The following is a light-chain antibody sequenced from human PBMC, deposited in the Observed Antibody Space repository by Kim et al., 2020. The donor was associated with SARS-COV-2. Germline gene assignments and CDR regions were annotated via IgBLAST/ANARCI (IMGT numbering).Light chain of an antibody. Sequence: VSVGDRVTITCRASQDISNDLGWYQQNPGRAPKRLIYGASSLQSGVPSRFSGSGSGTEFTLTISSVQPEDFATYFCLQHSTYPITFGQGTRLEIK. J-gene: IGKJ5*01. CDR3: LQHSTYPIT. CDR1: QDISND. V-gene: IGKV1-17*01. CDR2: GAS.